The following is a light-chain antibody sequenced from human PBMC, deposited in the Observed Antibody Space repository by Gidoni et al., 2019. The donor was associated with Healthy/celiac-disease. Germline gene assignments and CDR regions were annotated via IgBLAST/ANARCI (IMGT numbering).Light chain of an antibody. CDR3: QQSYSTPLT. CDR1: QSISSY. Sequence: DIQMTQSPSSLPASVGDRVTITGRASQSISSYLNWYQQQPGKAPKLLIYAASSLQSGVPSRFSGSGSGTDFTLTISSLQPGDFATYYCQQSYSTPLTFGPGTKVDIK. CDR2: AAS. V-gene: IGKV1-39*01. J-gene: IGKJ3*01.